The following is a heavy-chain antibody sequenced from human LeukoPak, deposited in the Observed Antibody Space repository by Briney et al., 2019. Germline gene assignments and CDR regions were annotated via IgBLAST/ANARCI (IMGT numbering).Heavy chain of an antibody. CDR3: AKDLLRTVVVITAAGYYLDS. Sequence: PGGSLRLSCAASGFTFSDYYMSWIRQAPGKGLEWVSYISSSGSTIYYADSMKGRFTISRDNAKNSLYLQMNSLRAEDTAVYYCAKDLLRTVVVITAAGYYLDSWGQGTLVTVSS. CDR2: ISSSGSTI. D-gene: IGHD3-22*01. V-gene: IGHV3-11*01. J-gene: IGHJ4*02. CDR1: GFTFSDYY.